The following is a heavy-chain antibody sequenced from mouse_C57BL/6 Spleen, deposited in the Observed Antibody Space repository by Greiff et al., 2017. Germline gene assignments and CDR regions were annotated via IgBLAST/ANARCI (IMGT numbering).Heavy chain of an antibody. J-gene: IGHJ4*01. D-gene: IGHD2-5*01. CDR1: GYAFRSYW. CDR2: IYPGDGDT. CDR3: ARSWAYYSNYNAMDY. Sequence: QVQLQQSGAELVKPGASVKISCKASGYAFRSYWMNWVKQRPGKGLEWIGQIYPGDGDTNYNGKFTGKAKLTADKYSSTAYMQLSSLTSEDSSVYFCARSWAYYSNYNAMDYWGQGTSVTVSS. V-gene: IGHV1-80*01.